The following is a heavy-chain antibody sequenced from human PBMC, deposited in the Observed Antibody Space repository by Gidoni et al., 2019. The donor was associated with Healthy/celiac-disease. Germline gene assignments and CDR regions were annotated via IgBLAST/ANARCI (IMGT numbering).Heavy chain of an antibody. CDR3: ARANYYYGSGSQDY. J-gene: IGHJ4*02. Sequence: QVQLVASGGGVVQPGSSLRLSCAASGFTFSSYAMHGARQAPVKGLEGVAVISYEGSNKDDADSVKGRFTISRDNSKNTLYLQMNSLRAEDTAVYYCARANYYYGSGSQDYWGQGTLVTVSS. CDR2: ISYEGSNK. CDR1: GFTFSSYA. D-gene: IGHD3-10*01. V-gene: IGHV3-30-3*01.